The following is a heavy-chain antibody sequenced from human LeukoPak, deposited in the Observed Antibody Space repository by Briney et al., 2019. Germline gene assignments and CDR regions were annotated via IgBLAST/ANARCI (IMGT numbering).Heavy chain of an antibody. CDR1: GYTFTDYY. J-gene: IGHJ4*02. Sequence: GASMKVSCKASGYTFTDYYMHWVRQAPGQGLEWMGWINPNSGGTNHAQKFQGRVTMTRDTSISTAYMELSRLRSDDTAVYYCARDQTAELGTFDYWGQGTLVTVSS. CDR2: INPNSGGT. V-gene: IGHV1-2*02. D-gene: IGHD7-27*01. CDR3: ARDQTAELGTFDY.